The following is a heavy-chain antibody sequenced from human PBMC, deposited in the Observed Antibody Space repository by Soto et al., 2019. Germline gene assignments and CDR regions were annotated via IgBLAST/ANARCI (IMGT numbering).Heavy chain of an antibody. V-gene: IGHV3-23*04. J-gene: IGHJ4*02. CDR3: AIGGAYYYGDFTRAH. Sequence: EVQVVESGGGSVQPGGSLRLSCEASGFTFSSYGMTWVRQAPGKGLEWVAGISGSGVDTKYADSVKGRFIIARDNSMNKMYLQMNNLRVEDTAVYFCAIGGAYYYGDFTRAHWGQGTLVTVSS. D-gene: IGHD3-10*01. CDR2: ISGSGVDT. CDR1: GFTFSSYG.